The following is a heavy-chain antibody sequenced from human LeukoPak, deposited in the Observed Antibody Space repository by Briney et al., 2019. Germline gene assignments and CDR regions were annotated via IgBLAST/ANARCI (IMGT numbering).Heavy chain of an antibody. Sequence: GGSLRLSCAASGFTFSSYSMNWVRQAPGKGLEWVSSISSSSSYIYYADSVKGRFTISRDNSKNTLYLQMNSLRAEDTAVYYCARAERATIFDYWGQGTLVTVSS. CDR2: ISSSSSYI. V-gene: IGHV3-21*04. CDR3: ARAERATIFDY. D-gene: IGHD5-24*01. CDR1: GFTFSSYS. J-gene: IGHJ4*02.